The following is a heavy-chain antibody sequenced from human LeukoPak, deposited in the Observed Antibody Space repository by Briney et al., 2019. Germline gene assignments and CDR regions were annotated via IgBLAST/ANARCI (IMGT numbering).Heavy chain of an antibody. V-gene: IGHV3-9*01. CDR2: ISWNSGSL. Sequence: GGSLRLSCVASGFTFDDYAMHWVRQAPGKGLEWVSCISWNSGSLGYADSVKGRFTISRDNANNSLYLQMNSLRAEDTALYYCAKGSYSSGLFETHFDYWGQGT. J-gene: IGHJ4*02. CDR1: GFTFDDYA. D-gene: IGHD6-19*01. CDR3: AKGSYSSGLFETHFDY.